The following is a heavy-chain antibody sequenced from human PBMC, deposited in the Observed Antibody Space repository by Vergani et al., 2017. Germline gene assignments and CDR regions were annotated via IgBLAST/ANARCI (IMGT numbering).Heavy chain of an antibody. CDR1: GFTFSSYA. CDR3: AKSEDDLINWFDP. CDR2: ISCSGGSK. V-gene: IGHV3-23*01. Sequence: EVQLLESGGGLVQPGGSLRLSCAASGFTFSSYAMSWVRQAPGKGLEWVSVISCSGGSKYYADSVKGRFTISRDNSKHTLYLQMNSLRAEDTAVYYCAKSEDDLINWFDPWGQGTLVTVSS. J-gene: IGHJ5*02. D-gene: IGHD3-3*01.